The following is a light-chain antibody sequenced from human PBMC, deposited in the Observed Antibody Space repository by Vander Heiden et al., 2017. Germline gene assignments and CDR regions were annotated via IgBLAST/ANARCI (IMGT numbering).Light chain of an antibody. CDR1: NIRTNT. V-gene: IGLV3-21*02. Sequence: SYVLIQPPSVSVAPGQTARIPCGGNNIRTNTVQWYQQRPGQDPVQVVYDDNDRPAGIPERFSGSNSGDTANLAISRVEAGDEADDYCQIWDGKSDHWVFGGGTKLTVL. J-gene: IGLJ3*02. CDR3: QIWDGKSDHWV. CDR2: DDN.